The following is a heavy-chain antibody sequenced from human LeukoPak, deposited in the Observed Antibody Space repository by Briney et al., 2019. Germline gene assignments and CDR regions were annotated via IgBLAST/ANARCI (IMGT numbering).Heavy chain of an antibody. CDR1: GYTFTTYG. CDR2: ISGYDGHT. V-gene: IGHV1-18*01. CDR3: ARTVTTSSYYFDY. J-gene: IGHJ4*02. D-gene: IGHD4-17*01. Sequence: GASVKVSCKASGYTFTTYGVSWVRQAPGQGVEGMGWISGYDGHTNYAQKLRGSVTMTTDTSPSTASMDLRSLRSDDTALYYCARTVTTSSYYFDYWGQGTLVTVSS.